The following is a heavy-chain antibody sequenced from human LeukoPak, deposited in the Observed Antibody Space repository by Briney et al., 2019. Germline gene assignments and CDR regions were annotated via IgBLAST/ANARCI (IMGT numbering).Heavy chain of an antibody. J-gene: IGHJ6*03. CDR3: ARIKTTVTYGFYYYYMDV. Sequence: PSETLSLTCTVSGGSINDHYWSWIRQPAGKGLEWIGRLYTSRSTNYNPSLRSRVTMSVDTSKNQFSLKLSSVTAADTAVYYCARIKTTVTYGFYYYYMDVWGKGTTVTVSS. CDR2: LYTSRST. CDR1: GGSINDHY. D-gene: IGHD4-11*01. V-gene: IGHV4-4*07.